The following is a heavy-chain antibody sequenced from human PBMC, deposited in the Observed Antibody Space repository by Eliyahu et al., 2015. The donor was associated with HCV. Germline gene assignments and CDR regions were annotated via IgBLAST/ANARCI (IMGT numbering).Heavy chain of an antibody. Sequence: QVQLQESGPGLVKPSETLSLTCAVSGGSISSYYWSWIRQPAGKGLEWIGRIYTSGGTNYNPSLKSRVTMSVDTSKNQFSLKLSSVTAADTAVYYCARDERSRSGRYYYGMDVWGQGTTVTVSS. V-gene: IGHV4-4*07. CDR2: IYTSGGT. CDR3: ARDERSRSGRYYYGMDV. D-gene: IGHD6-19*01. J-gene: IGHJ6*02. CDR1: GGSISSYY.